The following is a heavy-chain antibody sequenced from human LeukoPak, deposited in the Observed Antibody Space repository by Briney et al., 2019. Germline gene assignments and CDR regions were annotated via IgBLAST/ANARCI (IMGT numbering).Heavy chain of an antibody. Sequence: ASVKVSCKASGYTFTSYDINWVRQATGQGLEWMGWMNPNSGNTGYAQKFQGRVTMTRNTSISTAYMELSSLRSEDTAVYYCAREGSMVRERRGYYYYGMDVWGQGTTVTVSS. D-gene: IGHD3-10*01. CDR3: AREGSMVRERRGYYYYGMDV. V-gene: IGHV1-8*01. CDR2: MNPNSGNT. CDR1: GYTFTSYD. J-gene: IGHJ6*02.